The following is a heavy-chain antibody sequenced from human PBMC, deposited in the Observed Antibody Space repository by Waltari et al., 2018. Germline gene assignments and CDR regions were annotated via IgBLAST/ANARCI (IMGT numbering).Heavy chain of an antibody. CDR3: ARQETTVNAFDI. CDR1: GYSFSTYW. V-gene: IGHV5-51*01. J-gene: IGHJ3*02. D-gene: IGHD4-17*01. CDR2: IYPGDSDT. Sequence: EVQLVQSGAEVKKPGESLKISCKTSGYSFSTYWIVWVRQMPGKGLESMGIIYPGDSDTRYSPSFQDQVTISADKSISTAYLQWSSLKASDTAMYYCARQETTVNAFDIWGQGTMVTVSS.